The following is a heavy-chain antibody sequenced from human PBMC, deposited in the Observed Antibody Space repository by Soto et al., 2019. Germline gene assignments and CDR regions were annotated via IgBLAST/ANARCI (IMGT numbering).Heavy chain of an antibody. CDR1: GGSISSYY. Sequence: SETLSLTCTVSGGSISSYYWSWIRQPPGKGLEWIGYIYYSGSTNYNPSLKSRVTISVDTSKNQFSLKLSSVTAADTAVYYCARPSDYYYVEVWGKGTTVTVSS. CDR3: ARPSDYYYVEV. D-gene: IGHD2-2*01. J-gene: IGHJ6*03. CDR2: IYYSGST. V-gene: IGHV4-59*08.